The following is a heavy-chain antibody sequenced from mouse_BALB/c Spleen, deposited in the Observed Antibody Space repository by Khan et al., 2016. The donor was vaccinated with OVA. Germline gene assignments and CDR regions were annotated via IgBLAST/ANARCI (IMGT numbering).Heavy chain of an antibody. D-gene: IGHD2-1*01. CDR3: TREGRYYGSYGAWFAY. V-gene: IGHV1-4*01. J-gene: IGHJ3*01. Sequence: QVQLQQSGAELARPGASVKMSCKASGYTFTSYTMHWVKQRPGQGLEWIGYINPSNDYTNYNQKFKDKATLTADKSSSTAYMQLSSLTSEDSAAYYRTREGRYYGSYGAWFAYWGKGTLVTVSA. CDR2: INPSNDYT. CDR1: GYTFTSYT.